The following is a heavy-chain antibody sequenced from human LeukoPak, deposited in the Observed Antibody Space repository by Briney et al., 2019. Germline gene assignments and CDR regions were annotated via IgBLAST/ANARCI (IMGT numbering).Heavy chain of an antibody. CDR3: ARSYDSSGYYFDY. V-gene: IGHV5-51*01. Sequence: GESLKISCKGSGYSFTSYWIGWVRQMPGKGLEWMGIIYPGDSDTRYSPSFQGQVTISADKSISTAYLRWSSLKASDTAMYYCARSYDSSGYYFDYWGQGTLVTVSS. D-gene: IGHD3-22*01. CDR1: GYSFTSYW. J-gene: IGHJ4*02. CDR2: IYPGDSDT.